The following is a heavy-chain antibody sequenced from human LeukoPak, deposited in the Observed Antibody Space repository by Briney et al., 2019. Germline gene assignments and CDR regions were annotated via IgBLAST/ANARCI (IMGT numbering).Heavy chain of an antibody. D-gene: IGHD2-15*01. V-gene: IGHV4-59*01. J-gene: IGHJ4*02. CDR3: AREAPICSGGTCYDY. CDR2: IHYSGST. CDR1: GGSISSYY. Sequence: PSETLSLICTVSGGSISSYYWSWIRQPPGKGLEWIGYIHYSGSTNYNPSLKSRVIISVDTSKNQFSLKLSSVTAADTAVYYCAREAPICSGGTCYDYWGQGTLVTVSS.